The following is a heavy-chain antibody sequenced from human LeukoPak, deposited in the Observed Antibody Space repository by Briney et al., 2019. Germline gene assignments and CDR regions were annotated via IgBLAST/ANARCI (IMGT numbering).Heavy chain of an antibody. D-gene: IGHD3-10*01. V-gene: IGHV4-61*08. CDR1: GGSISSGGSGGYY. J-gene: IGHJ6*03. CDR3: ARSLIRYDYYYMDV. CDR2: IYYSGST. Sequence: SETLSLTCTVSGGSISSGGSGGYYWSWVRQPPGKGLGWVGYIYYSGSTNYNPSLKSRVTISVDTSKNQFSLKLSSVTAADTAVYYCARSLIRYDYYYMDVWGKGTTVTVSS.